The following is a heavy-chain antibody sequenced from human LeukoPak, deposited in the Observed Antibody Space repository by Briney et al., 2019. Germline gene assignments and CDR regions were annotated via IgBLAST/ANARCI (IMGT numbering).Heavy chain of an antibody. CDR3: AKRQGDYSNNNWFDP. CDR1: GFTFSSYA. D-gene: IGHD4-11*01. V-gene: IGHV3-23*01. Sequence: QPGGSLRLSCAASGFTFSSYAMSGVRQAPGKGLEWVSAISGSGGSTYYADSVKGRFTISRDNSKNTLYLQMNSLRAEDTAVYYCAKRQGDYSNNNWFDPWGQGTLVTVSS. CDR2: ISGSGGST. J-gene: IGHJ5*02.